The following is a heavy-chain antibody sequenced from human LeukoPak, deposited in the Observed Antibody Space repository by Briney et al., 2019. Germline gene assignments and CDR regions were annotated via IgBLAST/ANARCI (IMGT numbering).Heavy chain of an antibody. Sequence: GGSLRLSCAASGFTFSYYGLSWVRQAPGKGLEWVSGFGHNGGITYSDSVKGRFTISRDNSKNTLFLEMNSLRVEDTAVYYCARESAAVISPDYWGQGTLVTVSS. J-gene: IGHJ4*02. CDR2: FGHNGGIT. V-gene: IGHV3-23*01. CDR1: GFTFSYYG. CDR3: ARESAAVISPDY. D-gene: IGHD6-13*01.